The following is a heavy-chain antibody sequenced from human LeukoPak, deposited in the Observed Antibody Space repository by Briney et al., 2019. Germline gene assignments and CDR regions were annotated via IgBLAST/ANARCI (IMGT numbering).Heavy chain of an antibody. Sequence: PGGALRLSCAASGFTFSSYWMHWVRQVPGKGLVWVSRINSDGSSTSYADSVKGRFTISRDNAKNTLYLQMNSLRAEDTAVYYCARVRADYRVLSSGVDVWGKGTTVTVSS. CDR1: GFTFSSYW. CDR2: INSDGSST. J-gene: IGHJ6*04. V-gene: IGHV3-74*01. D-gene: IGHD4/OR15-4a*01. CDR3: ARVRADYRVLSSGVDV.